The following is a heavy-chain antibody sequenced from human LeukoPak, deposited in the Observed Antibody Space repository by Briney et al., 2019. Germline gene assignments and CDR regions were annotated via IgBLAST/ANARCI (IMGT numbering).Heavy chain of an antibody. Sequence: SETLSLTCTVSGGSISSYYWSWIRQPAGKGLEWTGRIYTSGSTNYNPSLKSRVTMSVDTSKNQFSLKLSSVTAADTAVYYCARTGYSSSWYYFDYWGQGTLVTVSS. CDR1: GGSISSYY. CDR3: ARTGYSSSWYYFDY. J-gene: IGHJ4*02. CDR2: IYTSGST. D-gene: IGHD6-13*01. V-gene: IGHV4-4*07.